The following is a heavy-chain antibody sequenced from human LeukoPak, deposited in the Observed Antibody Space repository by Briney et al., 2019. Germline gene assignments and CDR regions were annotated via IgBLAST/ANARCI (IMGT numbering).Heavy chain of an antibody. V-gene: IGHV4-4*07. CDR2: AYTSGST. CDR1: GGSISSYH. J-gene: IGHJ4*02. Sequence: SETLSLTCTVSGGSISSYHWSWIRQPAGKGLEWIGRAYTSGSTNYNPSLKSRVTMSVATSKNRFSLKLTSVTAADTAVYYCARQTGSGLFILPGGQGTLVTVSS. D-gene: IGHD3/OR15-3a*01. CDR3: ARQTGSGLFILP.